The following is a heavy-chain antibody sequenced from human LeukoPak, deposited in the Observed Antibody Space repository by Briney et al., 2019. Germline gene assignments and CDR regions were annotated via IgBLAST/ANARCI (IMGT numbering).Heavy chain of an antibody. V-gene: IGHV3-30*18. CDR3: AKVWVRGVINY. D-gene: IGHD3-10*01. J-gene: IGHJ4*02. CDR2: ISLDGSNK. CDR1: GFTFSNYG. Sequence: PGGSLRLSCAASGFTFSNYGMHWVRQAPGKGLEWVAVISLDGSNKHYADSVKGRFTISGGNSKNTLYLQMNSLRAEDTAVYYCAKVWVRGVINYWGQGTPVTVSS.